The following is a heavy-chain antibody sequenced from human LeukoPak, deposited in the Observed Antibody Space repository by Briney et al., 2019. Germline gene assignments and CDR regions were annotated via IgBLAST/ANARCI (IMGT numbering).Heavy chain of an antibody. V-gene: IGHV3-7*01. D-gene: IGHD1-26*01. Sequence: GGSLRLSCAASGFTLRSYWMNWVRQAPGKGLEWVANIKQDGSEKHYVDSVKGRFTISRDNAQNTLYLQMNSLRAEDTAVYYCARGQTNIRSGSFDYWGQGTLVTVSS. J-gene: IGHJ4*02. CDR3: ARGQTNIRSGSFDY. CDR1: GFTLRSYW. CDR2: IKQDGSEK.